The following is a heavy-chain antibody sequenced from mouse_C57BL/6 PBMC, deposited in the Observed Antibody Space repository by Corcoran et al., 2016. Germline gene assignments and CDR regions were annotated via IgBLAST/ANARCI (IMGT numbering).Heavy chain of an antibody. CDR2: IYPGDGDT. V-gene: IGHV1-80*01. Sequence: QVQLQQSGAELVKPGASVKISCKASGYAFSSYWMNWVKQRPGKGLEWIGQIYPGDGDTNYNGKFKGKATLNADKSSSTAYMQLSSLTSEDSAVYFCARGVPSYYFDYWGQGTTLTVSS. J-gene: IGHJ2*01. CDR1: GYAFSSYW. D-gene: IGHD6-1*01. CDR3: ARGVPSYYFDY.